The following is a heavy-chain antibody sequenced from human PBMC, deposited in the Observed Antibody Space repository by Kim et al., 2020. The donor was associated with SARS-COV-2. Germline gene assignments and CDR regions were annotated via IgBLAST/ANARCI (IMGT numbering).Heavy chain of an antibody. J-gene: IGHJ5*02. D-gene: IGHD6-19*01. V-gene: IGHV3-30*02. Sequence: DSGEGRFTLSRDNSTNTLYLNMNSLRAQDTAVYYCAKAPYIHYSSCHFDPWGQGTLVTVSS. CDR3: AKAPYIHYSSCHFDP.